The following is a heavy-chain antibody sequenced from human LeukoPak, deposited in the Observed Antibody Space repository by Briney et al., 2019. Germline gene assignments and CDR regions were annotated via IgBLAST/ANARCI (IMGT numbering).Heavy chain of an antibody. V-gene: IGHV3-23*01. J-gene: IGHJ4*02. D-gene: IGHD4-11*01. CDR3: AKDLDYTTNGYYFDY. CDR1: GSTFSSYA. CDR2: IGAGGTFT. Sequence: PGGSLRLSCTASGSTFSSYARNWVRQAPGKGLEWVSDIGAGGTFTYYADSVKGRFTISRDNSRNTLYLQMNSLRADDTAVYYCAKDLDYTTNGYYFDYWGQGTLVTVSS.